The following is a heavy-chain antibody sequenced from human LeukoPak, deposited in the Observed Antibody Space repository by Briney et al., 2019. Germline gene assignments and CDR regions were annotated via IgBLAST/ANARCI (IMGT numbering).Heavy chain of an antibody. D-gene: IGHD3-22*01. CDR1: GFTFSSYA. V-gene: IGHV3-23*01. J-gene: IGHJ4*02. CDR2: ISGSGGST. Sequence: SGGSLRLSCAASGFTFSSYAMSWVRQAPGKGLEWVSAISGSGGSTYNADSVKGRFTISRDNSKNTLYLQMNSLRAEDTAVYYCAKEPPHYYDSSGYYDYWGQGTLVTVSS. CDR3: AKEPPHYYDSSGYYDY.